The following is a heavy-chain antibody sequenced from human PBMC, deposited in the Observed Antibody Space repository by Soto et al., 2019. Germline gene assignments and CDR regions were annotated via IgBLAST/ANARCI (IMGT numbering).Heavy chain of an antibody. J-gene: IGHJ6*03. CDR1: GYTFTGYY. CDR3: ARAGPDSNYSYYMDV. CDR2: INPNSGGT. Sequence: ASVKVSCKASGYTFTGYYMHWVRQAPGQGLEWMGWINPNSGGTNYAQKFQGWVTMTRDTSISTAYMELSRLRSDDTAVYYCARAGPDSNYSYYMDVWGKGTTVTVSS. V-gene: IGHV1-2*04. D-gene: IGHD5-18*01.